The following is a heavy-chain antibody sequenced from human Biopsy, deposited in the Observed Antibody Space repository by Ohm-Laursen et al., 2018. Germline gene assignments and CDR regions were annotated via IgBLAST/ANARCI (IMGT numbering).Heavy chain of an antibody. CDR2: ISASGNHI. J-gene: IGHJ4*02. V-gene: IGHV3-21*01. CDR1: GFSFSGFS. CDR3: ARDDEAKYCKHGVCPSDF. Sequence: SLRLSCTATGFSFSGFSMNWVRQAPGKGLEWVSSISASGNHIYYTDSVKGRFTVSRDNGKNSVYLQMNSLRVEDTAVYYCARDDEAKYCKHGVCPSDFWGQGTLVTVSS. D-gene: IGHD2-8*01.